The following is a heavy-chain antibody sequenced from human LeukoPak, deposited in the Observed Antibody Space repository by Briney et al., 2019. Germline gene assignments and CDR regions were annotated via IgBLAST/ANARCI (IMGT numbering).Heavy chain of an antibody. CDR3: TTDSDLTDTAMVTNFDY. CDR2: ISYDGSNK. D-gene: IGHD5-18*01. V-gene: IGHV3-30-3*01. CDR1: GFTFSSYA. Sequence: PGGSLRLSCAASGFTFSSYAMHWVRQAPGKGLEWVAVISYDGSNKYYADSVKGRFTISRDNSKNTLYLQMNSLKTEDTAVYYCTTDSDLTDTAMVTNFDYWGQGTLVTVSS. J-gene: IGHJ4*02.